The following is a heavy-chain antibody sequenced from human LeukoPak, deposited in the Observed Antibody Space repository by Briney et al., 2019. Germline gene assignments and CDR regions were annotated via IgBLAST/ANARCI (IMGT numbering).Heavy chain of an antibody. V-gene: IGHV4-4*07. CDR1: GGSISSYY. CDR3: ARTSWYYDFWSGYPPWAFDI. Sequence: SETLSLTCTVSGGSISSYYWSWIRQPAGKGLEGIGRIYTSGSTNYNPSLKSRVTMSVDTSKNQFSLKLSSVTAADTAVYYCARTSWYYDFWSGYPPWAFDIWGQGTMVTVSS. D-gene: IGHD3-3*01. J-gene: IGHJ3*02. CDR2: IYTSGST.